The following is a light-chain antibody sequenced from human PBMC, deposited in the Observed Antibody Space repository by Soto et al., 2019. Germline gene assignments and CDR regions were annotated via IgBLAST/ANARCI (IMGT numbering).Light chain of an antibody. V-gene: IGLV3-21*04. CDR2: YDS. J-gene: IGLJ2*01. CDR3: QVWDSREV. Sequence: SYELTQPPSVSVAPGQTARITCGGNNIGSKSVHWYQQKPGQAPVLVIYYDSDRPSGIPERFSGSNSGNTATLTISRVEAGDEADYHCQVWDSREVFGGGTQLTVL. CDR1: NIGSKS.